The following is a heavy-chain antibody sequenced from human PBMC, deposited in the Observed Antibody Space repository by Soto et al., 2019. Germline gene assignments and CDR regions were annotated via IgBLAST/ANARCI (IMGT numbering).Heavy chain of an antibody. CDR3: AKGLRGAGVGNWFDP. D-gene: IGHD6-13*01. J-gene: IGHJ5*02. CDR1: GFSFDDYA. V-gene: IGHV3-9*01. CDR2: ISWNSGSR. Sequence: GGSLRLSCAASGFSFDDYAMHWVRQAPGKGLEWVSGISWNSGSRDYADPVKGRFTISRDNAKNSLYLQMNSLRTEDTAFYYCAKGLRGAGVGNWFDPWGQGTLVTVSS.